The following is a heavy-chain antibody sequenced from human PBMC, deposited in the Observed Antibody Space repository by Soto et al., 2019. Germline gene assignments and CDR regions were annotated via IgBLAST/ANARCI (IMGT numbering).Heavy chain of an antibody. CDR2: INHSGST. V-gene: IGHV4-34*01. CDR3: ARDKITGLFDY. CDR1: GGSFSGYY. J-gene: IGHJ4*02. D-gene: IGHD2-8*02. Sequence: SETLSLTCAVYGGSFSGYYWTWIRQPPGTGLELIGEINHSGSTNYNPSIKSRVTISVDTSKNQFSLKLTSVTAADTAVYYCARDKITGLFDYWGQGILVTVSS.